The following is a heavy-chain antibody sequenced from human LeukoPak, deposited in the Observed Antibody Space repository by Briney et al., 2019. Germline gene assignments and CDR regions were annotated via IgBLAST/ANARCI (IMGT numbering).Heavy chain of an antibody. CDR2: ISGSGGST. D-gene: IGHD3-22*01. Sequence: GGSLRLSCAASGFTFSSYAMSWVRQAPGKGLEWVSAISGSGGSTYYADSVKGRFTISRDNSKNTLYLQMNSLRAEDTAVYYCAPDYYDSSGKTLPDYWGQGTLVTVSS. CDR1: GFTFSSYA. CDR3: APDYYDSSGKTLPDY. J-gene: IGHJ4*02. V-gene: IGHV3-23*01.